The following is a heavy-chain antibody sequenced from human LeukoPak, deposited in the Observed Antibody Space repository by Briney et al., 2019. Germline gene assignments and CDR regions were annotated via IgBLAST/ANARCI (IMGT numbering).Heavy chain of an antibody. CDR1: GFTFSSYA. Sequence: PGGSLRLSCAAPGFTFSSYAMSWVRQAPGKGLEWVSAISGSGGSTYYADSVKGRFTISRDNSKNTLYLQMNSLRAEDTAVYYCAKMVRSGLAATPVGYWGQGTLVTVSS. CDR3: AKMVRSGLAATPVGY. D-gene: IGHD2-15*01. CDR2: ISGSGGST. J-gene: IGHJ4*02. V-gene: IGHV3-23*01.